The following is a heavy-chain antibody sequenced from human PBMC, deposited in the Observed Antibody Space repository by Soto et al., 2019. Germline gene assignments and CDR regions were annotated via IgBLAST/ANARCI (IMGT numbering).Heavy chain of an antibody. Sequence: EVQLLESGGGLVQPGGSLTLPYAASGFTFTNYAVTWVRQAPGKGREWVSTISGSGGSTYYADSVKGRFTISRDNSKNTLYLQMNSLRAEDTAVYYCAKDQGSSWYEIDYWGQGTLVTVSS. D-gene: IGHD6-13*01. V-gene: IGHV3-23*01. CDR3: AKDQGSSWYEIDY. CDR1: GFTFTNYA. CDR2: ISGSGGST. J-gene: IGHJ4*02.